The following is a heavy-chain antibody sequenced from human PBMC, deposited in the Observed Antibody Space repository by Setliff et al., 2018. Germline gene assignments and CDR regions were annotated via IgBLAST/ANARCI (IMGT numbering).Heavy chain of an antibody. CDR1: DGSFSDYY. J-gene: IGHJ3*02. CDR3: ARRWNFGPYGSGIHDGFDM. V-gene: IGHV4-34*01. CDR2: INHYGST. Sequence: SETLSLTCAVSDGSFSDYYWSWIRQPPGKGLEWIGEINHYGSTKYKSSLRSRVTISVDTSKNQFSLNLNSVTAADTAVYYCARRWNFGPYGSGIHDGFDMWGQGTMVTVSS. D-gene: IGHD3-10*01.